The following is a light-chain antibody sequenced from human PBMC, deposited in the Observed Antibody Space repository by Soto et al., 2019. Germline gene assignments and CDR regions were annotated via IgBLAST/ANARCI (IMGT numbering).Light chain of an antibody. J-gene: IGLJ1*01. CDR2: DVS. CDR1: SSDVGGYNY. Sequence: QSALTQPRSVSGSPGQSVTISCTGTSSDVGGYNYLSWYQQHPGKAPKLMIYDVSKRPSGVPDRFSGSKSGNTASLTISGLQDEDEADYYYCSYAGSYTYVFGTGTKLTVL. CDR3: CSYAGSYTYV. V-gene: IGLV2-11*01.